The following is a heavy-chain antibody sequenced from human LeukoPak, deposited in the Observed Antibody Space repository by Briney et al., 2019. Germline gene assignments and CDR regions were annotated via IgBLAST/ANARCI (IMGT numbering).Heavy chain of an antibody. J-gene: IGHJ4*02. D-gene: IGHD1-1*01. CDR2: INTNTGNP. CDR1: GYTFTSYA. CDR3: ARVGYNWNSYYFDY. Sequence: ASVKVSCKASGYTFTSYAMNWVRQAPGQGLEWMGWINTNTGNPTYAQGFTGRFVFSLDTSVSTAYLQISSLKAEDTAVYYCARVGYNWNSYYFDYWGQGTLVTVSS. V-gene: IGHV7-4-1*02.